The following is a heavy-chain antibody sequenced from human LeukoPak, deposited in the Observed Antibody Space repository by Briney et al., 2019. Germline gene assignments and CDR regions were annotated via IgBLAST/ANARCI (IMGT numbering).Heavy chain of an antibody. Sequence: SGTLSLTCTVSGGSISSHYWSWIRQPPGKGLEWIGYIYYSGSTNYNPSLKSRVTISVDTSKNQFSLKLSSVTAADTAVYYCAREIAARTNWFDPWGQGTLVTVSS. CDR1: GGSISSHY. CDR3: AREIAARTNWFDP. D-gene: IGHD6-6*01. J-gene: IGHJ5*02. V-gene: IGHV4-59*11. CDR2: IYYSGST.